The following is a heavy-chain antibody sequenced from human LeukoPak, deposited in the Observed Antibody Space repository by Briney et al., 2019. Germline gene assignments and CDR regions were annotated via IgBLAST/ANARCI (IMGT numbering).Heavy chain of an antibody. V-gene: IGHV4-59*01. CDR1: GGSTSGGY. D-gene: IGHD3-22*01. CDR3: ARLVNYGYSDY. J-gene: IGHJ4*02. Sequence: SETLSLTCTVSGGSTSGGYWTWIRQPPGKGLEWIGYIHYDGRTNYNPSFKSRVIISLATYNNQFSLKLRSVTGADTAAYSCARLVNYGYSDYWGQGTLVPVSS. CDR2: IHYDGRT.